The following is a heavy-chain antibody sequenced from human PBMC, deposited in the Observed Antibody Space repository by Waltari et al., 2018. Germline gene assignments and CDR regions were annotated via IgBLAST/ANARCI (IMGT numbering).Heavy chain of an antibody. Sequence: QVQLVQSGAEVKKPGASVKVSCKASGYTFTGSYMPWVRQDPGQGLEWMGRINPNTGGTNYAQKFQGRVTMTSDTSISTAYMELSRLRSDDTAVYYFATLGAPTFDYLGQGTLVTVSS. CDR2: INPNTGGT. CDR1: GYTFTGSY. CDR3: ATLGAPTFDY. J-gene: IGHJ4*02. D-gene: IGHD1-26*01. V-gene: IGHV1-2*06.